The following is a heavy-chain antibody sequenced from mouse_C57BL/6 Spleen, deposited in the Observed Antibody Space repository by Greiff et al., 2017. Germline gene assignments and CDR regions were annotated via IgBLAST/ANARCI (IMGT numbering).Heavy chain of an antibody. CDR3: ARITTVVAMDYAMDY. CDR1: GYTFTDYY. Sequence: EVQLQESGPELVKPGASVKISCKASGYTFTDYYMNWVKQSHGKSLEWIGDINPNNGGTSYNQKFKGKATLTVDKSSSTAYMELRSLTSEDSAVYYCARITTVVAMDYAMDYWGQGTSVTVSS. CDR2: INPNNGGT. J-gene: IGHJ4*01. V-gene: IGHV1-26*01. D-gene: IGHD1-1*01.